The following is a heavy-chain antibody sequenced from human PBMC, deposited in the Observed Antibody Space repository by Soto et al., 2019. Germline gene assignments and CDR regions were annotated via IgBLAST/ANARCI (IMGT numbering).Heavy chain of an antibody. Sequence: QVQLVQSGAEVKKPGSSVTVSCKASGGTFGNSAISWVRQDPGQGLEWMGGIIPIFPTADYAQKFQGRVTITADESTSTAYMELTSLRSENTAVYYCARDKDRQQLGGNYYYGIDVWGQGTTVTVSS. V-gene: IGHV1-69*12. CDR1: GGTFGNSA. J-gene: IGHJ6*02. CDR2: IIPIFPTA. CDR3: ARDKDRQQLGGNYYYGIDV. D-gene: IGHD3-3*02.